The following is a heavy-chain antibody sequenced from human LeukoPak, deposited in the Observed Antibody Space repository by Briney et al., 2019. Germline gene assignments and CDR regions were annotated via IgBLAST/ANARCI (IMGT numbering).Heavy chain of an antibody. J-gene: IGHJ6*02. Sequence: GGSLRLSCAASGFTFSSYSMNWVRQAPGKGLEWVSSISSSSSYIYYADSVKGRFTISRDNAKNSLYLQMNSLRAEDTAVYYCARGWTYCSSTSCYHYYYGMDVWGQGTTVTVSS. D-gene: IGHD2-2*01. CDR1: GFTFSSYS. V-gene: IGHV3-21*01. CDR2: ISSSSSYI. CDR3: ARGWTYCSSTSCYHYYYGMDV.